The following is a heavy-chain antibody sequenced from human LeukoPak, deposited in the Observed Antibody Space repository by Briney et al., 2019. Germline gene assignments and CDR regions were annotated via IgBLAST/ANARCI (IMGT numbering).Heavy chain of an antibody. J-gene: IGHJ4*02. CDR3: ARVAYSSSSHYFDY. CDR1: GFTFSSYA. D-gene: IGHD6-6*01. CDR2: ISYDGSNK. Sequence: GRSLRLSCAASGFTFSSYAMPWIRQAPGKGLEWVAVISYDGSNKYYADSVKGRFTISRDNSKNTLYLQMNSLRAEDTAVYYCARVAYSSSSHYFDYWGQGTLVTVSS. V-gene: IGHV3-30*01.